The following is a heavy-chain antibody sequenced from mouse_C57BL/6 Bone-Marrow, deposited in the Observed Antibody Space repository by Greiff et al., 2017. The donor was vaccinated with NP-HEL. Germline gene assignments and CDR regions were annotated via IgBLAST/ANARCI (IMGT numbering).Heavy chain of an antibody. CDR2: ISYDGSN. Sequence: EVQRVESGPGLVKPSQSLSLTCSVTGYSITSGYYWNWIRQFPGNKLEWMGYISYDGSNNYNPSLKNRISITRDTSKNQFFLKLNSVTTEDTATYYCARDRVLRSLYFDYGGQGTTLTVSS. CDR1: GYSITSGYY. J-gene: IGHJ2*01. V-gene: IGHV3-6*01. CDR3: ARDRVLRSLYFDY. D-gene: IGHD1-1*01.